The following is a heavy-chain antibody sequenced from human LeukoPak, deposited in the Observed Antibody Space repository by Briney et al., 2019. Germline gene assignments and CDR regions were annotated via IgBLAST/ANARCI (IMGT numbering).Heavy chain of an antibody. Sequence: GASVKVSCKASGGTFSSYAISWVRQAPGQGLEWMGGIIPIFGTANYAQKFQGRVTITADESTSTAYMELSSLRSEDTAVYYCASSSLRRAMVPFDYWGQGTLVTVSS. CDR2: IIPIFGTA. J-gene: IGHJ4*02. CDR3: ASSSLRRAMVPFDY. V-gene: IGHV1-69*13. CDR1: GGTFSSYA. D-gene: IGHD5-18*01.